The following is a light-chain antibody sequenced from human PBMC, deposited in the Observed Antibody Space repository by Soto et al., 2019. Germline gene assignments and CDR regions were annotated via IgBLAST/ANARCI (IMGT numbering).Light chain of an antibody. J-gene: IGLJ1*01. CDR1: SSDVGGYDF. CDR2: EVT. V-gene: IGLV2-14*01. CDR3: SSYTTTSTPV. Sequence: QSVLTHPASVSGSPGQSIPSSCTGTSSDVGGYDFVSWYRQYPGQAPKILSYEVTHRPSVVPDRFSDSKSGNTASLTISWLQADDEAPYYRSSYTTTSTPVFGPGT.